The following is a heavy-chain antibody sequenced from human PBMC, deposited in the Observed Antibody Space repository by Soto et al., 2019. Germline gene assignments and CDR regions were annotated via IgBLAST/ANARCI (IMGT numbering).Heavy chain of an antibody. J-gene: IGHJ5*02. CDR2: IKEDGSEK. Sequence: PGGSLRLSCAASGFTFSSNWMTWVRQAPAKGLEWAATIKEDGSEKYYVDSVKGRFTISRDNAKKSLFLQMNSLRAEDTAVYYCARDPGNWFDPWGQGTLVTVSS. CDR1: GFTFSSNW. V-gene: IGHV3-7*03. CDR3: ARDPGNWFDP.